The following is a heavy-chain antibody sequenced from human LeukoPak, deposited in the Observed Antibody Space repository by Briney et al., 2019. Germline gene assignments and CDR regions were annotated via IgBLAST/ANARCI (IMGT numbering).Heavy chain of an antibody. J-gene: IGHJ4*02. V-gene: IGHV3-9*03. CDR2: ISWNSGSI. Sequence: GGSLRLSCAASGFTFDDYAMHWVRQAPGKGLEWVSGISWNSGSIGYADSVKGRFTISRDNAKNSLYLQMNSLRAEDMALYYCAKALGSFIGCSSTSCYTLSEWGQGTLVTVSS. D-gene: IGHD2-2*02. CDR1: GFTFDDYA. CDR3: AKALGSFIGCSSTSCYTLSE.